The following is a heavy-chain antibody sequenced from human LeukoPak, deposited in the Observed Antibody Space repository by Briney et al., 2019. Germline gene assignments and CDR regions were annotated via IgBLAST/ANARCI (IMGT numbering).Heavy chain of an antibody. D-gene: IGHD5-12*01. CDR3: AREMGLNIVATFDY. Sequence: GGSLRLSCAASGFTFSSYGMHWVRQAPGKGLEWVALIWYDGSSKYYRDSVKGRFTISRDNSKNTLYLQMNSLRDEDTAVYYCAREMGLNIVATFDYWGQGTLVTVSS. V-gene: IGHV3-33*01. CDR2: IWYDGSSK. CDR1: GFTFSSYG. J-gene: IGHJ4*02.